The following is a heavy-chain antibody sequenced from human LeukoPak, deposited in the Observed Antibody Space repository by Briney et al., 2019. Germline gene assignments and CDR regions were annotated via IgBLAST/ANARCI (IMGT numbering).Heavy chain of an antibody. CDR2: ISGSGDNT. D-gene: IGHD6-13*01. CDR3: AKAHSSSWYYFDY. J-gene: IGHJ4*02. Sequence: GGSLRLSCAASGFTFSSYAMSWVRQAPGKGLEWVSIISGSGDNTYYADSMKGRFTISRDNSKSTLYLQMNSLRAEDTAVYYCAKAHSSSWYYFDYWGQGTLVTVSS. CDR1: GFTFSSYA. V-gene: IGHV3-23*01.